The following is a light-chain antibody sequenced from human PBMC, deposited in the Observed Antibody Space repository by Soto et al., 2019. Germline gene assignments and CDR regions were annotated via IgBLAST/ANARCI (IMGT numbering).Light chain of an antibody. CDR3: CSYAGSI. Sequence: QSALTQPASVSGSPGQSITISCTGTSSDVGSYNLVSWYQQHPGKAPELMIYEGSKRPSGVSNRFSGSKSGNTASLTISGLQAEDEADYYCCSYAGSIFGGGTKLTVL. J-gene: IGLJ2*01. V-gene: IGLV2-23*01. CDR1: SSDVGSYNL. CDR2: EGS.